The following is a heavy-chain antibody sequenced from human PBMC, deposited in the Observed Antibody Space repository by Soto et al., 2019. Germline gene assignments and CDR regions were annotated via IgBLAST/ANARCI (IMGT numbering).Heavy chain of an antibody. J-gene: IGHJ6*02. CDR1: GFTFSNYG. Sequence: GASVKVSCKASGFTFSNYGLNWVRQAPGQGLEWMGWVSANNGHTNYAQNLQGRVSMTTDTSTSTAYMELRGLTFDDTAVYYCARDIESVTAKHFFYYYAKDVWGQGTTVTVSS. V-gene: IGHV1-18*01. CDR2: VSANNGHT. CDR3: ARDIESVTAKHFFYYYAKDV. D-gene: IGHD2-8*01.